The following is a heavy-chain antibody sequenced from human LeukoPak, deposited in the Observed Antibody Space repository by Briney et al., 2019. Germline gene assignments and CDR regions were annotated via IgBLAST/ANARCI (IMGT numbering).Heavy chain of an antibody. D-gene: IGHD1-26*01. J-gene: IGHJ4*02. CDR3: AKRSSDD. V-gene: IGHV3-23*01. Sequence: GSLRLSCAASGFTFSNYAMSWVRQAPGKGLEWVSAISGSGDNTYYADSVKGRFTISRDNSKNTLHLQMNSLRAEDTALYYCAKRSSDDWGQGTLVTVSS. CDR2: ISGSGDNT. CDR1: GFTFSNYA.